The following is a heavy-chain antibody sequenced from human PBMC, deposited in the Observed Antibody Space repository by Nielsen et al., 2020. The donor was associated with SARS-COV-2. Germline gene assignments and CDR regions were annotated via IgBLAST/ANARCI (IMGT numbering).Heavy chain of an antibody. V-gene: IGHV4-39*01. CDR2: FYYNGNT. CDR3: ARVTGGYRHFYFDS. D-gene: IGHD1-26*01. Sequence: SETLSLTCTVSGGSISSTSYSWGWIRQPPGKGLEWIGSFYYNGNTYYNPSLKSRVTISVDTSKNQFSLKLSSVTAADTAVYYCARVTGGYRHFYFDSWGQGTLVTVSS. J-gene: IGHJ4*02. CDR1: GGSISSTSYS.